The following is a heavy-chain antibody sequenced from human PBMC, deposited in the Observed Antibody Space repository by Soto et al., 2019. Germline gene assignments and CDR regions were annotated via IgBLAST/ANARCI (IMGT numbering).Heavy chain of an antibody. D-gene: IGHD3-10*01. CDR3: TTPYYYGSGDTTFDY. J-gene: IGHJ4*02. V-gene: IGHV3-15*01. CDR2: IKSKTDGGTT. CDR1: GSTFSNAW. Sequence: GGSLRLSCAASGSTFSNAWMSWVRQAPGKGLEWVGRIKSKTDGGTTDYAAPVKGRFTISRDDSKNTLYLQMNSLKTEDTAVYYCTTPYYYGSGDTTFDYWGQGTLVTVSS.